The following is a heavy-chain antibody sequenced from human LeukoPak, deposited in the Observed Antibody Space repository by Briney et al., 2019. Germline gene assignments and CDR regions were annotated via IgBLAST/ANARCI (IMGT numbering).Heavy chain of an antibody. CDR3: ARARGYCSGSTCYLEY. CDR2: IWYDGSNK. D-gene: IGHD2-15*01. V-gene: IGHV3-33*01. Sequence: GGSLRLSCAAPGFTFSNYDMHWVRQAPGKGLEWVAVIWYDGSNKYYADSVKGRFTISRDNSKNTLYLEMNSLRADDTAVYYCARARGYCSGSTCYLEYWGQGMLVTVSS. J-gene: IGHJ4*02. CDR1: GFTFSNYD.